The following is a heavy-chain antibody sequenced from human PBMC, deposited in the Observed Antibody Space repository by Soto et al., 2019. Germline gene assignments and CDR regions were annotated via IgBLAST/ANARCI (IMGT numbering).Heavy chain of an antibody. J-gene: IGHJ4*02. CDR3: TTGMSGPKNF. CDR1: GFSFTNAW. Sequence: GGSLRLSYAASGFSFTNAWMNWVRQAPGKGLEWVGRIKSKTDGGTADYAAPVKGGFTISRDESKNTLYLQMNSLKTEDTAVYYCTTGMSGPKNFWGQGTLVTVSS. CDR2: IKSKTDGGTA. V-gene: IGHV3-15*07. D-gene: IGHD6-25*01.